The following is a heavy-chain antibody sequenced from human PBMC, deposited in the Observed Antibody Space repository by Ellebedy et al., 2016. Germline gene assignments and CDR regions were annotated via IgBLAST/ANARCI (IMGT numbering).Heavy chain of an antibody. CDR3: AKAPSRGVIAGILYYFDY. V-gene: IGHV3-23*01. CDR1: GFTFSSYA. CDR2: ISGSGGST. D-gene: IGHD3-10*01. J-gene: IGHJ4*02. Sequence: GESLKISCAASGFTFSSYAMSWVRQAPGKGLEWVSAISGSGGSTYYADSVKGRFTISRDNSKNTLYLQMNSLRAEDTAVYYCAKAPSRGVIAGILYYFDYWGQGTLVTVSS.